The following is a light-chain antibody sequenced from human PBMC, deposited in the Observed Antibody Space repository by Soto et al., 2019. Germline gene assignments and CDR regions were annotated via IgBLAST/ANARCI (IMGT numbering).Light chain of an antibody. CDR1: TGAVTSGHF. J-gene: IGLJ3*02. Sequence: QAVVTQEPSLTVSPGGTVTLTCGFSTGAVTSGHFPFWFQQKPGQAPRTRISDTQNKHSWTPARFSGSLLGGKAALTLSGAQPEDEAEYYCLLSYSDVWVFGGGTKVTVL. CDR2: DTQ. V-gene: IGLV7-46*01. CDR3: LLSYSDVWV.